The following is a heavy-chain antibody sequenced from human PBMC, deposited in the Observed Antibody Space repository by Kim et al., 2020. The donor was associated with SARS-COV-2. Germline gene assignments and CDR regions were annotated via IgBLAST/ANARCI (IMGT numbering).Heavy chain of an antibody. CDR3: ARWVFIPPAFHY. J-gene: IGHJ4*01. CDR2: VFYDVGA. Sequence: SETLSLTCIVSSDSINITVYYWGWIRQPPGKGLEWIGGVFYDVGADYNPSLKSGVSMSVDTSKNNFSLRLKSVIAADTALYYCARWVFIPPAFHYWSHGT. V-gene: IGHV4-39*02. D-gene: IGHD2-2*01. CDR1: SDSINITVYY.